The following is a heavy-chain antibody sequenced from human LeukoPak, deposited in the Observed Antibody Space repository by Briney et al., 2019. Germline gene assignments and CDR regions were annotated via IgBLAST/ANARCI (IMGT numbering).Heavy chain of an antibody. D-gene: IGHD4/OR15-4a*01. J-gene: IGHJ3*02. V-gene: IGHV3-33*01. Sequence: PGGSLRLSCAASGFSFSSYGMHWVRQAPGKGLEWVAVIWYDGSNKYYADSVKGRFTISRDNAKNSLYLQMNSLRAEDTAVYYCARDQRVLDAFDIWGQGTMVTVSS. CDR1: GFSFSSYG. CDR3: ARDQRVLDAFDI. CDR2: IWYDGSNK.